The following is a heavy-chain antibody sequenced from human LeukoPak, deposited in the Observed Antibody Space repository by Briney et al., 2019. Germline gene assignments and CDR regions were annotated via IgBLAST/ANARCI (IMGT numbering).Heavy chain of an antibody. V-gene: IGHV1-69*13. D-gene: IGHD6-13*01. CDR2: IIPIFGTA. CDR3: ASGRAAADHYYYYGMDV. CDR1: GGTFSSYA. Sequence: SAKVSCKASGGTFSSYAISWVRQAPGQGLEWMGGIIPIFGTANYAQKFQGRVTITADESTSTAYMELSSLRSEDTAVYYCASGRAAADHYYYYGMDVWGQGTTVTVSS. J-gene: IGHJ6*02.